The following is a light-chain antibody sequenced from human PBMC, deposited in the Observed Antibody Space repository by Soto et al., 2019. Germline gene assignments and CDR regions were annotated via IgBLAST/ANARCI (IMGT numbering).Light chain of an antibody. J-gene: IGKJ4*01. CDR1: QSVSSY. CDR3: QQLNSYPLT. V-gene: IGKV3D-15*01. CDR2: DAS. Sequence: ETVMTQSPATLSGSPGERATLSCRASQSVSSYLAWYQQKPGQAPRLLIYDASKRASGIPARFSGSGSGTDFTLTISSLQPEDFATYYCQQLNSYPLTFGGGTKVDIK.